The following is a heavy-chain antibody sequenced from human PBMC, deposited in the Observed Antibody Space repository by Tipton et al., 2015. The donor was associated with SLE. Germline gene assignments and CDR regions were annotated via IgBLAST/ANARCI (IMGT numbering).Heavy chain of an antibody. J-gene: IGHJ4*02. CDR3: ASGWLQSLDFDY. V-gene: IGHV4-61*09. D-gene: IGHD5-24*01. CDR1: GGSISSYNYY. CDR2: FYTSGST. Sequence: TLSLTCTVSGGSISSYNYYWCWIMQPAGKGREWLGQFYTSGSTNYNPSLKSRVTISVDTSKNQFSLKLTSVTAADTAVYYCASGWLQSLDFDYWGQGTLVTVSS.